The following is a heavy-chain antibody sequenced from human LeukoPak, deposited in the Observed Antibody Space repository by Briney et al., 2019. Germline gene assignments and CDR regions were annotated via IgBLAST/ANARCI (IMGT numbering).Heavy chain of an antibody. CDR3: AKGAPLYSSSWYDFDY. CDR1: GFTFSSYG. Sequence: PGGSLRLSCAASGFTFSSYGMHWVRQAPGKGLEWVAFIRYDGSNKYYADSVKGRFTISRDNSKNTLYLQMNSLRAEDTAVYYCAKGAPLYSSSWYDFDYWGQGTLVTVSS. V-gene: IGHV3-30*02. CDR2: IRYDGSNK. J-gene: IGHJ4*02. D-gene: IGHD6-13*01.